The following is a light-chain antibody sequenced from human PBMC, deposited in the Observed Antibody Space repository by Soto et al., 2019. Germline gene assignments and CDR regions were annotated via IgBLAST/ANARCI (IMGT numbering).Light chain of an antibody. CDR1: SSDVGSYNL. V-gene: IGLV2-23*01. CDR2: EGS. J-gene: IGLJ1*01. CDR3: CSYAGSSTLYV. Sequence: QSALTQPASVSGSPGQSITISCTGTSSDVGSYNLVSWYQQHPGKAPKLKIYEGSKRPSGVSNRFSGSKSGNTASLTISGLQAEDEADYYCCSYAGSSTLYVFGTGTKPTVL.